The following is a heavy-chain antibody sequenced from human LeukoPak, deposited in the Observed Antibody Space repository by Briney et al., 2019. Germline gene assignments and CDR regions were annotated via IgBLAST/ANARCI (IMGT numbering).Heavy chain of an antibody. CDR2: IYYSGST. D-gene: IGHD3-22*01. CDR3: ARADDSSGYYFDAFDI. V-gene: IGHV4-59*01. Sequence: SETLSFTCTVSGGSISSYYWSWIRQPPGKGLEWIGYIYYSGSTNYNPSLKSRVTISVDTSKNQFSLKLNSVTAADTAVYYCARADDSSGYYFDAFDIWGQGTMVTVSS. J-gene: IGHJ3*02. CDR1: GGSISSYY.